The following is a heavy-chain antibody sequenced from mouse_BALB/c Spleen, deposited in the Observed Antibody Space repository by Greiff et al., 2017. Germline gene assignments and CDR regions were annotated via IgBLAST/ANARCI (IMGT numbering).Heavy chain of an antibody. Sequence: DVKLVESGAELVRPGALVKLSCKASGFNIKDYYMHWVKQRPEQGLEWIGWIDPENGNTIYDPKFQGKASITADTSSNTAYLQLSSLTSEDTAVYYCARSNYYGAWFAYWGQGTLVTVSA. CDR3: ARSNYYGAWFAY. V-gene: IGHV14-1*02. J-gene: IGHJ3*01. CDR1: GFNIKDYY. D-gene: IGHD1-1*01. CDR2: IDPENGNT.